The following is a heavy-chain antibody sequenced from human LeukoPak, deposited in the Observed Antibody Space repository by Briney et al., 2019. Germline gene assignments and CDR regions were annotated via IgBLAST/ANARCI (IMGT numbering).Heavy chain of an antibody. Sequence: ASVKVSCKASGYTFTGYHMHWVRQAPEHGLEWMGWINPNSGGTNYVQKFQGRVTMTRDTSISTAYMELSRLGSDDTAVYYCASGREYSGSGSHDDAFDVWGQGTMVTVSS. CDR3: ASGREYSGSGSHDDAFDV. CDR2: INPNSGGT. V-gene: IGHV1-2*02. J-gene: IGHJ3*01. D-gene: IGHD3-10*01. CDR1: GYTFTGYH.